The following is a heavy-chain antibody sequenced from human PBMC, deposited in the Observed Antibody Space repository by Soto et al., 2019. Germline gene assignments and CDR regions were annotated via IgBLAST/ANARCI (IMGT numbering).Heavy chain of an antibody. J-gene: IGHJ5*02. Sequence: VPLQAAGPGLVKPSDTLSLTCTVSGASVTSYHWSWIRQPAAKGLEWIGHIPSSGSTNYNPSLNSRVTMSVDTSNNQVSLSLMPLTAAETGVYYCARDQGVAAAGITWFDPLGQGSLVAVSS. V-gene: IGHV4-4*07. CDR3: ARDQGVAAAGITWFDP. CDR1: GASVTSYH. CDR2: IPSSGST. D-gene: IGHD6-13*01.